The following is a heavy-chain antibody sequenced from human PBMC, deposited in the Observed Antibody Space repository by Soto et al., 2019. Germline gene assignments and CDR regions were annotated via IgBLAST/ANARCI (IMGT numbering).Heavy chain of an antibody. CDR1: GGSVRAPDW. V-gene: IGHV4-4*02. Sequence: SETLSLTCTLSGGSVRAPDWWNWVRQSPDKGLEWIAEVHISGHSNYNPSLRSRVSVLIDSSKNQFYLNLNSVTAADTAIYYCARVRQGCSANNCYFDPWGQGTQVTVSS. D-gene: IGHD1-1*01. CDR2: VHISGHS. J-gene: IGHJ5*01. CDR3: ARVRQGCSANNCYFDP.